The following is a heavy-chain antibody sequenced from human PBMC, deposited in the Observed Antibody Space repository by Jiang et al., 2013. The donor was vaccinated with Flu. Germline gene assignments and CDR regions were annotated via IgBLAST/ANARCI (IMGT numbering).Heavy chain of an antibody. CDR2: IIPIFGTA. D-gene: IGHD2-21*02. V-gene: IGHV1-69*01. CDR3: AREGRDTYCGGDCYSPGFDY. J-gene: IGHJ4*02. Sequence: SGAEVKKPGSSVKVSCKASGGTFSSYAISWVRQAPGQGLEWMGGIIPIFGTANYAQKFQGRVTITADESTSTAYMELSSLRSGDTAVYYCAREGRDTYCGGDCYSPGFDYWGQGTLVTVSS. CDR1: GGTFSSYA.